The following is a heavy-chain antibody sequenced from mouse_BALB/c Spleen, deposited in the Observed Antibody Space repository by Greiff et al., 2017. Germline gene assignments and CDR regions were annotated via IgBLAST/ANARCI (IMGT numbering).Heavy chain of an antibody. J-gene: IGHJ3*01. CDR3: AREGPFAY. V-gene: IGHV5-6-5*01. Sequence: EVMLVESGGGLVKPGGSLKLSCAASGFTFSSYAMSWVRQTPEKRLEWVASISSGGSTYYPDSVKGRFTISRDNARNILYLQMSSLRSEDTAMHYCAREGPFAYWGQGTLVTVSA. D-gene: IGHD3-3*01. CDR2: ISSGGST. CDR1: GFTFSSYA.